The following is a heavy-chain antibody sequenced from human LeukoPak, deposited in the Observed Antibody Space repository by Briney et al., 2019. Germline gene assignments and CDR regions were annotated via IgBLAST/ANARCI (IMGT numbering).Heavy chain of an antibody. CDR1: GGSISSGDYY. V-gene: IGHV4-30-4*01. CDR2: IYYSGST. J-gene: IGHJ5*02. Sequence: SQTLSLTCTVSGGSISSGDYYWSWIRQSPGKGLEWIGYIYYSGSTYYIPSLESRVTISVDTSKNQFSLKLSSVTAADTAVYYCARGVQMAWNWFDPWGQGTLVTVSS. D-gene: IGHD5-24*01. CDR3: ARGVQMAWNWFDP.